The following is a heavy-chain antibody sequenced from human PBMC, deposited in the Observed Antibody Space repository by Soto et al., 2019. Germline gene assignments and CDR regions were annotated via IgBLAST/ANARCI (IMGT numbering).Heavy chain of an antibody. CDR2: INPNSGGT. V-gene: IGHV1-2*02. Sequence: ASVKVSCKASGYTFTGYYMHWVRQAPGQGLEWMGWINPNSGGTNYAQKFQGRVTMTRDTSISTAYMELSRLRSDDTAVYYCARNFHIVVVPAAPSPNWFDPWGQGTLVTV. D-gene: IGHD2-2*01. CDR3: ARNFHIVVVPAAPSPNWFDP. CDR1: GYTFTGYY. J-gene: IGHJ5*02.